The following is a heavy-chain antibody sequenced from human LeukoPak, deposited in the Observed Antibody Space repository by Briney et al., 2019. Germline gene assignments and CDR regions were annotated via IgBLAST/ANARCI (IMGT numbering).Heavy chain of an antibody. J-gene: IGHJ4*02. CDR2: ISFDGSKK. CDR1: GFSFSGFG. D-gene: IGHD3-10*01. CDR3: AKGSGEDVDVAHY. V-gene: IGHV3-30*18. Sequence: AGSLTLSCTVSGFSFSGFGMHWVRQAPGKGLEWVGIISFDGSKKYIADSGRGRFTISKENSKNTLYLQMHSLRPEDTAIYSCAKGSGEDVDVAHYWGEGALATVSS.